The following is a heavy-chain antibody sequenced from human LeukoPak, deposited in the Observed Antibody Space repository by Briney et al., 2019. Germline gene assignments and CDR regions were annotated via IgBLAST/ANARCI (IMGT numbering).Heavy chain of an antibody. CDR2: IYHSGGT. D-gene: IGHD3-10*01. J-gene: IGHJ4*02. Sequence: SETLSLTCAVSGVSISGYYWSWIRQPPGKGLEWIGYIYHSGGTEYNPLLKSRVTISVDTSEEKLSRKRSSVNAAATAVKYGVRMGGIWFGEFPYSDYWGRGTLVTVSS. V-gene: IGHV4-59*01. CDR1: GVSISGYY. CDR3: VRMGGIWFGEFPYSDY.